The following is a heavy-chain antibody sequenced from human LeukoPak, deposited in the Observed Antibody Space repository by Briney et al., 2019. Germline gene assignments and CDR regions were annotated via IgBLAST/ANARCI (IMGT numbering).Heavy chain of an antibody. J-gene: IGHJ4*02. CDR2: LSSGGGP. CDR3: ARQLGYCSDGTCYFDH. D-gene: IGHD2-15*01. Sequence: TGGSLRLSCAASGFTFSSYGMSWVRQAPGKGLEFVSALSSGGGPHYADSVKGRFIISRENSGNTLYLQMNSLRGEDSATYYCARQLGYCSDGTCYFDHWGQGTLATVSS. CDR1: GFTFSSYG. V-gene: IGHV3-23*01.